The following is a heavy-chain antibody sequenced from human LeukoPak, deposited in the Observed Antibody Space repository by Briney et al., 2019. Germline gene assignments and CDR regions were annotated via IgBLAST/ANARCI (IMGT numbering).Heavy chain of an antibody. CDR1: GGTFSSYA. Sequence: GASVKVSCKAPGGTFSSYAISWVRQAPGQGLEWMGRIIPILGIANYAQKFQGRVTITADKSTSTAYMELSSLRSEDTAVYYCARGDIVLMVYAPVYYGMDVWGQGTTVTVSS. D-gene: IGHD2-8*01. CDR3: ARGDIVLMVYAPVYYGMDV. V-gene: IGHV1-69*04. J-gene: IGHJ6*02. CDR2: IIPILGIA.